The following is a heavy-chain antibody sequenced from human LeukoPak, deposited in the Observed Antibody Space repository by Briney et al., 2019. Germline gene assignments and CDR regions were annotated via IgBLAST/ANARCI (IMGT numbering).Heavy chain of an antibody. CDR1: GYTLTELS. D-gene: IGHD5-12*01. J-gene: IGHJ3*02. V-gene: IGHV1-24*01. Sequence: GASVKVSCKVSGYTLTELSMHWVRQAPGKGLEWMGGFDPEDGETIYAQKFQGRVTMTEDTSTDTAYMKLSSLRSEDTAVYYCATGLISYDLRNAFDIWGQGTMVTVSS. CDR2: FDPEDGET. CDR3: ATGLISYDLRNAFDI.